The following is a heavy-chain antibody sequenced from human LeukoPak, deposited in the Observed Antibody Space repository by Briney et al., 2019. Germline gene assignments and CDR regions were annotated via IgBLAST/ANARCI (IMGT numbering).Heavy chain of an antibody. CDR1: GFTVSSNY. J-gene: IGHJ4*02. CDR2: IYSGGST. D-gene: IGHD5-18*01. Sequence: GGSLRLSCAASGFTVSSNYMSWVRQAPGEGLEWVSVIYSGGSTYYADSVKGRFTISRDNSKNTLYLQMNSLRAEDTAVYYCARTVGYSYGFFDYWGQGTLVTVSS. CDR3: ARTVGYSYGFFDY. V-gene: IGHV3-53*01.